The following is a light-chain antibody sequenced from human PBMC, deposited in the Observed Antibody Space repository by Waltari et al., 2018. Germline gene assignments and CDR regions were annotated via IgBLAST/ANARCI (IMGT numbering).Light chain of an antibody. CDR1: QSVSSSD. CDR2: GAS. Sequence: VLTQSPGTLSLSPGERATLSCRASQSVSSSDLAWYQQKPGQAPRLLIYGASSRATGIPDRFSGSGSGTDFTLIISRLEPEDSAVFYCQQYGTSPLTFGGGTKVEIK. CDR3: QQYGTSPLT. J-gene: IGKJ4*01. V-gene: IGKV3-20*01.